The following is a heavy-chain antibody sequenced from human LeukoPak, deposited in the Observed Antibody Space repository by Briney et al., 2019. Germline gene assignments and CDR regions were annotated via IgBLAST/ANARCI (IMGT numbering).Heavy chain of an antibody. Sequence: GGSLRLSCAASGFTFSSYAMSWVRQAPGKGLEWVSAISGSGGSTYYADSVKGRFTISRDNSKNTLYLQMNSLRAEGTAVYYCAKVYGGSYGFDAFDIWGQGTMVTVSS. CDR2: ISGSGGST. J-gene: IGHJ3*02. D-gene: IGHD1-26*01. CDR3: AKVYGGSYGFDAFDI. CDR1: GFTFSSYA. V-gene: IGHV3-23*01.